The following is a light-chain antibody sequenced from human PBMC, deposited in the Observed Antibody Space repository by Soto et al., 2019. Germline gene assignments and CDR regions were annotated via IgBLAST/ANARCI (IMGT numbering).Light chain of an antibody. CDR2: GAS. Sequence: VLTQSPGTLSLSPGERATLSCRASQSVSSSLAWYQKKPGQAPRLLIDGASSRATGIPDRFSGSGSGTDFTLTISRLEPEDFAVYYCQQYISSPLMYTFGQGTKLEIK. J-gene: IGKJ2*01. CDR3: QQYISSPLMYT. CDR1: QSVSSS. V-gene: IGKV3-20*01.